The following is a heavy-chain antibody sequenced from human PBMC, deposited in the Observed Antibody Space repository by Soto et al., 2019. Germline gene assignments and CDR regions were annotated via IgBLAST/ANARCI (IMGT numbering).Heavy chain of an antibody. CDR3: AEGVVVAATDFQH. J-gene: IGHJ1*01. V-gene: IGHV3-30*18. CDR2: ISYDGSNK. CDR1: GFTFSSYG. Sequence: QVQLVESGGGVVQPGRSLRLSCAASGFTFSSYGMHWVRQAPGKGLEWVAVISYDGSNKYYADSVKGRFTISRDNSKNPLYLLMNSLRAEDRAVYYCAEGVVVAATDFQHWGQGTLVTVSS. D-gene: IGHD2-15*01.